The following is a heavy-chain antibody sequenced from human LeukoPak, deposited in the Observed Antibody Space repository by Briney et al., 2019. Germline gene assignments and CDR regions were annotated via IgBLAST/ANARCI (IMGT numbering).Heavy chain of an antibody. V-gene: IGHV3-48*01. Sequence: GGSLRLSCAASGVSFSSYSMNWVRQAPGKGLEWVSYIGRSSSPIYYADSVKGRFTISRDNAKNSLYLQMNGLRAEDTAVYYCARGPSSQFRTDYWGQGTLVTVSS. CDR2: IGRSSSPI. D-gene: IGHD2-2*01. J-gene: IGHJ4*02. CDR1: GVSFSSYS. CDR3: ARGPSSQFRTDY.